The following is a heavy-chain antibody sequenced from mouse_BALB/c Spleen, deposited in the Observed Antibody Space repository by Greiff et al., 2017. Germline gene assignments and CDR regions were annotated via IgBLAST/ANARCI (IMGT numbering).Heavy chain of an antibody. D-gene: IGHD2-4*01. V-gene: IGHV14-4*02. CDR1: GFNIKDYY. J-gene: IGHJ2*01. Sequence: DVKLVESGAELVRSGASVKLSCTASGFNIKDYYMHWVKQRPEQGLEWIGWIDPENGDTEYAPKFQGKATMTADTSSNTAYLQLSSLTSEDTAVYYCNAYDYGPYWGQGTTLTVSS. CDR2: IDPENGDT. CDR3: NAYDYGPY.